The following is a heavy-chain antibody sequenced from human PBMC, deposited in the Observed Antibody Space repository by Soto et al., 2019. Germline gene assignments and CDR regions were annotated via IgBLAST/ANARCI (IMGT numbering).Heavy chain of an antibody. J-gene: IGHJ6*02. Sequence: SKNLSITCTVSGDSINSNNIYLDWIRQPPGKGLEWIGNIFHTGSTNYSPSLKTRVTISVDTSKNLFSLRLSSVTAADTAVYYCARRPQNYGVDVWGQGTTVT. CDR3: ARRPQNYGVDV. V-gene: IGHV4-39*01. CDR1: GDSINSNNIY. CDR2: IFHTGST.